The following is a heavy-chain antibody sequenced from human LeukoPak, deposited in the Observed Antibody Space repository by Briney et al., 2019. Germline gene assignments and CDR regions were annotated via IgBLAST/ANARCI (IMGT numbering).Heavy chain of an antibody. CDR3: ARVRSGWYEGTFDY. CDR2: IYYSGST. D-gene: IGHD6-19*01. Sequence: SETLSLTCTVSGGSISSYYWSWIRQPPGKGLEWIGYIYYSGSTNYNPSLKSRVTISVDTSKNQFSLKLSSVTAADTAVYYCARVRSGWYEGTFDYWGQGTLVTVSS. J-gene: IGHJ4*02. V-gene: IGHV4-59*12. CDR1: GGSISSYY.